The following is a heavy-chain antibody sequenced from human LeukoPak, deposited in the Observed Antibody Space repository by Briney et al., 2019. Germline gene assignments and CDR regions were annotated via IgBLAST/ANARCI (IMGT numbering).Heavy chain of an antibody. CDR3: ARQRFFGYGSGSPLDY. D-gene: IGHD3-10*01. CDR2: INHSGST. V-gene: IGHV4-34*01. Sequence: SETLSLTCAVHGGSFSGYYWSWIRQPPGKGLEWIGEINHSGSTNYNPSLKSRVTISVDTSKNQFSLKLSSVTAADTAVYYCARQRFFGYGSGSPLDYWGQGTLVTVSS. CDR1: GGSFSGYY. J-gene: IGHJ4*02.